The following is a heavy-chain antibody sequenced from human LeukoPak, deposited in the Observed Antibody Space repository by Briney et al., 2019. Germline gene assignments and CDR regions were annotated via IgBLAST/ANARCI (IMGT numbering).Heavy chain of an antibody. CDR2: ISYDGSNK. V-gene: IGHV3-30-3*01. CDR1: GFTFSSYA. Sequence: GRSLRLSCAASGFTFSSYAMQWVRQAPGKGLEWVAVISYDGSNKYYADSVKGRFTISRDNSKNTLYLQMNSPRAEDTAVYYCAREVQTGYSSGWYYAYYYYYGMDVWSQGTTVTVSS. CDR3: AREVQTGYSSGWYYAYYYYYGMDV. D-gene: IGHD6-19*01. J-gene: IGHJ6*02.